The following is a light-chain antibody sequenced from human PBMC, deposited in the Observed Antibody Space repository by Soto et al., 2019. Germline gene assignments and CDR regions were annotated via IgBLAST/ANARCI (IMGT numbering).Light chain of an antibody. CDR3: LLSYNAARV. CDR1: TGAVTSNHH. Sequence: QAVVTQEPSVTVSPGGTVTLTCGSSTGAVTSNHHPYWFQQKAGQAPRTLIYDTSNKHSWTPARFSGSLLGDKAALTLSGAQPEHEAQYYCLLSYNAARVFGGGTQLTVL. CDR2: DTS. V-gene: IGLV7-46*01. J-gene: IGLJ2*01.